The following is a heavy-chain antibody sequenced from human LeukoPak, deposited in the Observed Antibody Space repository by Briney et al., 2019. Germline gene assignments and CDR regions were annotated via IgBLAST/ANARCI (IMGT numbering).Heavy chain of an antibody. J-gene: IGHJ5*02. V-gene: IGHV3-7*01. CDR1: GFTFSSYW. CDR3: ATDLILYYASGAKT. D-gene: IGHD3-10*01. CDR2: IKQDGSEK. Sequence: GGSLRLSCAASGFTFSSYWMSWVRQAPGKGLEWVANIKQDGSEKYYVDSVKGRFTISRDNAKNSLFLQMNSLRAEDTAVYYCATDLILYYASGAKTWGQGTLVTVSS.